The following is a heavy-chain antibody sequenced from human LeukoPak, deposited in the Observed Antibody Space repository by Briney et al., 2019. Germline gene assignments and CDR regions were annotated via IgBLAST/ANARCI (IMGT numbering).Heavy chain of an antibody. Sequence: GGSLRLSCAASGFTFSHYEMNWVRQAPGKGLEWVSYISTTGTTIFYADSVKGRFTISRDNAKDSLFLQMHSLRAEDTAVYYCARGFAPHDFWGQGTLVTVSS. V-gene: IGHV3-48*03. CDR3: ARGFAPHDF. CDR2: ISTTGTTI. J-gene: IGHJ4*02. CDR1: GFTFSHYE.